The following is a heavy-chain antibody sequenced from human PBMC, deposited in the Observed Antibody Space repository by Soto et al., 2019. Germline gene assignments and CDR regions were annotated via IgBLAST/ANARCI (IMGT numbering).Heavy chain of an antibody. CDR2: ISRDGRTT. V-gene: IGHV3-30*03. D-gene: IGHD2-8*02. CDR3: TGEVASGY. J-gene: IGHJ4*02. CDR1: GFTVSSYG. Sequence: GGSLRLSCAVSGFTVSSYGMHWVRQALGKVLEWVAVISRDGRTTFYADSVKGRFTISKDNSRNTLFLEMNSLRDDDMAVYYCTGEVASGYWGQGT.